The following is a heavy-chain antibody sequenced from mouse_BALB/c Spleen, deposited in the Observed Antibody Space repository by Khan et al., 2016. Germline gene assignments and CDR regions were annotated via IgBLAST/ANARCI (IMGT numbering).Heavy chain of an antibody. D-gene: IGHD1-1*01. CDR1: GYTFTNYG. J-gene: IGHJ1*01. Sequence: QIQLVQSGPELMKPGKTVKISCTASGYTFTNYGMNWVKQAPGKGLKWLGWINTYSGESTYAADLKGRFAFSLETSANTVYLQINNLKNEDTAKCYCVRYRYYYRSCWFFDVGGAGTTVTVSS. V-gene: IGHV9-3-1*01. CDR3: VRYRYYYRSCWFFDV. CDR2: INTYSGES.